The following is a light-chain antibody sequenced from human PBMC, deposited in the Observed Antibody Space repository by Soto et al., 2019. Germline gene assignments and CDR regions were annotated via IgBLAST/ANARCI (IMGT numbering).Light chain of an antibody. CDR1: SSNIGSNY. CDR2: RSS. CDR3: AAWDDSLGANYV. V-gene: IGLV1-47*01. Sequence: QSVRTQPPSASGTPGQRVTISCSGSSSNIGSNYVYWYQRLPGTAPKLLIYRSSQRPSGVPDRFSGSKSGTSASLAISGLRSEDEADYYCAAWDDSLGANYVFGTGT. J-gene: IGLJ1*01.